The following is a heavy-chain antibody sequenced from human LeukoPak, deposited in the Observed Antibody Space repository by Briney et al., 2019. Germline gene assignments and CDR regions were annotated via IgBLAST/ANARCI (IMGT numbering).Heavy chain of an antibody. Sequence: SGGSLRLSCAASGFTFSSYAMSWVRQAPGKGLEWVSAISGSGGSTYYADSVKGRFTISRDNSKNTLYLQMNSLRAEDTAVYYCAKGVSSGWYYFDYWGQGTLVTVSS. CDR1: GFTFSSYA. D-gene: IGHD6-19*01. CDR3: AKGVSSGWYYFDY. V-gene: IGHV3-23*01. J-gene: IGHJ4*02. CDR2: ISGSGGST.